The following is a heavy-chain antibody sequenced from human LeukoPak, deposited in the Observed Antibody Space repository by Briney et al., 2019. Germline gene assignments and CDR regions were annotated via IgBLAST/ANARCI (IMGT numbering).Heavy chain of an antibody. CDR3: ARGHHVVVATATWASDAFDL. V-gene: IGHV5-51*01. CDR1: GYSFTSYW. CDR2: IYPGDSDT. Sequence: GESLKISCKGSGYSFTSYWIGWVRKMPGKGLEWMGIIYPGDSDTRYSPSFQGQVTISADKSISTAYLQWSSLKASDTAMYYCARGHHVVVATATWASDAFDLWGQGTMVIVSS. J-gene: IGHJ3*01. D-gene: IGHD2-21*02.